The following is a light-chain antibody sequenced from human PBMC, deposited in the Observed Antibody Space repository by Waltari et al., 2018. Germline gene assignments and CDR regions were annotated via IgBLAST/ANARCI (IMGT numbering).Light chain of an antibody. CDR3: CSYAGSYTFV. CDR2: DVS. J-gene: IGLJ3*02. CDR1: SRDVGGSNY. Sequence: QSALTQPRSVSGSPGQSVIISCTGTSRDVGGSNYYPGYQQHPGKTPKLMIYDVSKRPSGVPDRFSGSKSGNTASLTISGLQAEDEADYYCCSYAGSYTFVFGGGTKLTVL. V-gene: IGLV2-11*01.